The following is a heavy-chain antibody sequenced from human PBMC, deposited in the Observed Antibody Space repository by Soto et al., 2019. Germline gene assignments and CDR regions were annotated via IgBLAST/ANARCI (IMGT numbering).Heavy chain of an antibody. D-gene: IGHD5-18*01. V-gene: IGHV1-69*15. CDR1: GGTFYTYT. Sequence: QVQLVQSGAEVRKPGSSVQVSCKASGGTFYTYTFSWVRQAPGQGLEWMGSITPIYPTTNYAEKFQGRLTVTADGSTNTAYMELTSLTSEDTAVYYCARIPRYSFPTSDDLDSWGQGTLVTVAS. CDR2: ITPIYPTT. J-gene: IGHJ4*02. CDR3: ARIPRYSFPTSDDLDS.